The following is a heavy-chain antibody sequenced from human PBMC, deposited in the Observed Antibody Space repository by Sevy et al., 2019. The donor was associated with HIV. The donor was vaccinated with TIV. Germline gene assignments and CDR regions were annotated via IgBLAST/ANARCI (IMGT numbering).Heavy chain of an antibody. CDR3: ANAYSGSYSHSYLYALDV. J-gene: IGHJ6*02. CDR1: GFSFSYYG. V-gene: IGHV3-30*18. Sequence: GGSQRLSCIGSGFSFSYYGIHWIRQSPGKGLDWVALISHDGINEYYVDSVKGRFTISRDNSKNTVYLEMNSLRNEDTAIYFCANAYSGSYSHSYLYALDVWGQGTTVTVSS. CDR2: ISHDGINE. D-gene: IGHD1-26*01.